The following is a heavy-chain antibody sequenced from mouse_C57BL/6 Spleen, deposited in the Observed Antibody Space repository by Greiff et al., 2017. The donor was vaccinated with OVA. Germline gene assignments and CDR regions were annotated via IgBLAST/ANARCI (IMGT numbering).Heavy chain of an antibody. Sequence: EVQLQQSGPELVKPGASVKISCKASGYTFTDYYMNWVKQSHGKSLEWIGDINPNNGGTSYNQKFKGKATLTVDKSSSTAYMELRSLTSEDSAGYSCARGGIFAWFAYWGQGTLVTVSA. CDR1: GYTFTDYY. CDR2: INPNNGGT. V-gene: IGHV1-26*01. CDR3: ARGGIFAWFAY. J-gene: IGHJ3*01.